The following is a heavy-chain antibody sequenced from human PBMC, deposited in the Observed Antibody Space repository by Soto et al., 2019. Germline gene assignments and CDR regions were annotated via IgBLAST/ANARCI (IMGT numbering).Heavy chain of an antibody. CDR2: ISGSGDNT. V-gene: IGHV3-23*01. Sequence: EVQLLESGGGLVQPGGSLRLSCAASGFTFSSHAMSWVRQAPGKGLEWVSGISGSGDNTFYADSVKGRFTTSRDNSKNTLYLQMNSLRAEDTATFYCEKVSWGSTASSPDCWGQGTLVTVSS. D-gene: IGHD3-16*01. CDR3: EKVSWGSTASSPDC. CDR1: GFTFSSHA. J-gene: IGHJ4*02.